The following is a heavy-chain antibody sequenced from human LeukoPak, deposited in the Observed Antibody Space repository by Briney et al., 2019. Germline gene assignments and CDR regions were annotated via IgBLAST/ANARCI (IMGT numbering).Heavy chain of an antibody. CDR2: IYPGDSDT. V-gene: IGHV5-51*01. Sequence: GESLKISCKGSGFSFTSHWIGWVRQMPGKGLEWMGIIYPGDSDTRYSPSFQGQVTISAVKSISTAYLQWSSLKASDTAIYYCARQSPSNCGGDCYTDSWGQGTLVTVSS. J-gene: IGHJ4*02. D-gene: IGHD2-21*02. CDR1: GFSFTSHW. CDR3: ARQSPSNCGGDCYTDS.